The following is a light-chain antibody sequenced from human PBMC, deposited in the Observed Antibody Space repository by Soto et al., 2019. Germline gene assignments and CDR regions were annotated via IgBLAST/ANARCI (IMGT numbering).Light chain of an antibody. J-gene: IGKJ1*01. CDR3: QQRRNWPPLT. CDR1: QSVSSY. CDR2: DAS. Sequence: EIVLTQSPATLSLSLGERATLSCRASQSVSSYLAWYQQKPGQAPRLLIYDASNRATGIPARFSGSGSGTDFALTISSLAPEDVAVYYCQQRRNWPPLTFGQGTKVEIK. V-gene: IGKV3-11*01.